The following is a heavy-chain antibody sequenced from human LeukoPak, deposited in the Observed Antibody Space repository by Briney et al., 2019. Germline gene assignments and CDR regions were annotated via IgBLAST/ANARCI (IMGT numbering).Heavy chain of an antibody. CDR1: GGSISSYY. J-gene: IGHJ4*02. CDR3: ARGRDGYNYDY. Sequence: SETLSLTCTVSGGSISSYYWSWIRQPPGKGLEWIGYIYYSGSTNYNPSLKSRVTISVDTSRNQFSLKLSSVTAADTAVYYCARGRDGYNYDYWGQGTLVTVSS. D-gene: IGHD5-24*01. V-gene: IGHV4-59*01. CDR2: IYYSGST.